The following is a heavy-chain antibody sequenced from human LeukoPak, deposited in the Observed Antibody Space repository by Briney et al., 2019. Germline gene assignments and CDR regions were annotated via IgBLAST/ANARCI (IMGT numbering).Heavy chain of an antibody. CDR1: GFTFTGYY. Sequence: GASVKVSCKASGFTFTGYYMHWVRQAPGQGLEWMGWINPNSGDTHYTQNFQGRVTMTRDTSISTAYMELSRLRSDDTAVYFCARGRSGGCYDYWGQGNLVTVSS. D-gene: IGHD6-19*01. CDR3: ARGRSGGCYDY. J-gene: IGHJ4*02. CDR2: INPNSGDT. V-gene: IGHV1-2*02.